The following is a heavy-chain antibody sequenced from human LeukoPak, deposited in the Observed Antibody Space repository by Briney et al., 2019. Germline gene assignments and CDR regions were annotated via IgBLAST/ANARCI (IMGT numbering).Heavy chain of an antibody. D-gene: IGHD3-10*01. Sequence: SETLSLTCAVYGGSFSGYYWSWIRQPPGKGLEWIGEINHSGSTNYNPSLKSRVTISVDTSKNQFSLKLSSVTAADTAVYYCARGWGRYYGSGSTLDIWGQGTMVTVSS. V-gene: IGHV4-34*01. J-gene: IGHJ3*02. CDR2: INHSGST. CDR1: GGSFSGYY. CDR3: ARGWGRYYGSGSTLDI.